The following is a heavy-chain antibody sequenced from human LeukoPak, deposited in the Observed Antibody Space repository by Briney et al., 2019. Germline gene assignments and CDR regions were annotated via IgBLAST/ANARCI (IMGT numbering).Heavy chain of an antibody. CDR2: ISYDGSHR. J-gene: IGHJ4*02. CDR3: ARRGSGTYSVDQ. D-gene: IGHD3-10*01. V-gene: IGHV3-30*03. CDR1: EFTFSTYG. Sequence: GGSLRLSCAASEFTFSTYGMHWVRQAPGKGLEWVALISYDGSHRYYADSVKGRFTIYRDNSKNTLYLQMNSLRAEDTAVYYCARRGSGTYSVDQWGQGTLVTVSS.